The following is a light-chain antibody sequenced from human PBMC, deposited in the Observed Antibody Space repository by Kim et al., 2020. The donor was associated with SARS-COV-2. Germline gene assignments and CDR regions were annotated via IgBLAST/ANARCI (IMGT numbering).Light chain of an antibody. CDR3: SSTSNSLDYV. CDR2: EVS. CDR1: GGDNGNSNT. Sequence: GHSLTISCYGTGGDNGNSNTVSWYQQPSDKAPRLIIYEVSYRPSGVSTRFSGSKSGNWASLTISGLQSADEAEYFCSSTSNSLDYVFGTGTKAPS. J-gene: IGLJ1*01. V-gene: IGLV2-14*01.